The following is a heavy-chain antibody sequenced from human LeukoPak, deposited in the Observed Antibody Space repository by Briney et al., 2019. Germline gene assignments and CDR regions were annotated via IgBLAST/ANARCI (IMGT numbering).Heavy chain of an antibody. CDR2: MYYSGST. D-gene: IGHD3-3*01. CDR3: ARGGITIFGVTIEGFDY. J-gene: IGHJ4*02. CDR1: GDSFSGYF. Sequence: PSETLSLTCTVSGDSFSGYFWNWIRQVPGKGLELIGYMYYSGSTKYNPSLKSRVTISVDTSKNQFSLKLTSVTAADTAVYYCARGGITIFGVTIEGFDYWGPGTLVTVSS. V-gene: IGHV4-59*01.